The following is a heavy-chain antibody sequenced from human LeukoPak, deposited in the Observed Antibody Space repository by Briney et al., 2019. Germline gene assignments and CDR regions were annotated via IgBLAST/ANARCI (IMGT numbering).Heavy chain of an antibody. D-gene: IGHD2-2*01. CDR2: IFPGDSDS. J-gene: IGHJ6*03. CDR3: ARLLSDSRRAHCSSVSCPPRWGYYMDV. CDR1: GYTFTNFW. V-gene: IGHV5-51*01. Sequence: GESLKISCQGSGYTFTNFWVGWVRQMPGKGLEWMGIIFPGDSDSRYSPSFEGQVTISADKSISTAYLQWSSLKASDTAMYYCARLLSDSRRAHCSSVSCPPRWGYYMDVWGKGTTVTVSS.